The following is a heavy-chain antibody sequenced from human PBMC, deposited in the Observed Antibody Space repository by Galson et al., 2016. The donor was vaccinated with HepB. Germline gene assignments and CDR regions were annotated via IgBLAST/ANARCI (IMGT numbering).Heavy chain of an antibody. CDR2: IYSGGST. CDR3: ARDRRRYTAMAPDGFDF. V-gene: IGHV3-66*01. J-gene: IGHJ3*01. Sequence: SLRLSCAASGFTVSSNYMTWVRQAPGKGLEWVSIIYSGGSTYYADSVKGRFTVSRDSSKKMLYLQMSSLRAEDTHVYYFARDRRRYTAMAPDGFDFWGQGTMVTVSS. D-gene: IGHD5-18*01. CDR1: GFTVSSNY.